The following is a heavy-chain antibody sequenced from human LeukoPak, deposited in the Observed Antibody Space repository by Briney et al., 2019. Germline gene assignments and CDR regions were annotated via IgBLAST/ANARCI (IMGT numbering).Heavy chain of an antibody. CDR2: ISGSGGST. Sequence: GGSLRLSCAASGFTFSSYAMSWVRQAPGKGLEWVSGISGSGGSTYYADSVKGRFTISRDESKNTLYLQMNSLRAEDTAVYYCAKCSGGYSGYDDHWGQGTLVTVSS. D-gene: IGHD5-12*01. J-gene: IGHJ4*02. V-gene: IGHV3-23*01. CDR1: GFTFSSYA. CDR3: AKCSGGYSGYDDH.